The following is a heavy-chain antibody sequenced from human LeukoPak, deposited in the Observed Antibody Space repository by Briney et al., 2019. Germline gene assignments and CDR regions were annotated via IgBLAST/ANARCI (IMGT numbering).Heavy chain of an antibody. D-gene: IGHD4-23*01. J-gene: IGHJ3*02. CDR3: ARDLPYGGNGNAFDI. CDR1: GGSFSGYY. CDR2: INHSGST. V-gene: IGHV4-34*01. Sequence: PSETLSLTCAVYGGSFSGYYWSWIRQPPGKGLEWIGEINHSGSTNYNPSLKSRVTISVDTSKNQFSLKLSSVTAADTAVYYCARDLPYGGNGNAFDIWGQGTMVTVSS.